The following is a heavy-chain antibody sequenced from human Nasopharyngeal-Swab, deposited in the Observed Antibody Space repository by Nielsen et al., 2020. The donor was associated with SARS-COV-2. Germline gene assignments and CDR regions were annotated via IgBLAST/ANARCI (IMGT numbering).Heavy chain of an antibody. D-gene: IGHD4-17*01. V-gene: IGHV3-11*01. Sequence: GESLKISCAASGFTFSNCAMSWVRQAPERGLEWVSAISSSGSTIYYADSVKGRFTISRDNAKNSLYLQMNSLRAEDTAVYYCARYVNDYGLFDYWGQGTLVTVSS. CDR3: ARYVNDYGLFDY. J-gene: IGHJ4*02. CDR1: GFTFSNCA. CDR2: ISSSGSTI.